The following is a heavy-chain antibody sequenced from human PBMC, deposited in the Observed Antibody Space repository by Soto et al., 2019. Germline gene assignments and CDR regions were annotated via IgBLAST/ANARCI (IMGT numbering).Heavy chain of an antibody. Sequence: QLQLQESGPGLVKPSETLSLTCTVSGGSIGSGEYYWGWIRQPPGKGLEWIGIIYYRGSTYYNPSLKRRVTMSIDTSKNQFSLKLSSVTAADTAVYYCARTIPNSGFRRGMDVCGQGTTVTVSS. CDR3: ARTIPNSGFRRGMDV. CDR2: IYYRGST. V-gene: IGHV4-39*01. J-gene: IGHJ6*02. D-gene: IGHD6-19*01. CDR1: GGSIGSGEYY.